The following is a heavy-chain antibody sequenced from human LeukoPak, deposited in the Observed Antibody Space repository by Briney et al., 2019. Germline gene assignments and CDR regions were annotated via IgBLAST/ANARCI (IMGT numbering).Heavy chain of an antibody. CDR2: IHPGNSET. D-gene: IGHD2-15*01. Sequence: GESLKISCKGSGYSFSSYWIAWVRQMPGKGLEWMGIIHPGNSETTYNPSFRGHVTMSADKSVTTAYLQWSSLEASDTAMYYCARRLSSIATSAANDYWGQGTLVTVSS. CDR1: GYSFSSYW. V-gene: IGHV5-51*01. CDR3: ARRLSSIATSAANDY. J-gene: IGHJ4*02.